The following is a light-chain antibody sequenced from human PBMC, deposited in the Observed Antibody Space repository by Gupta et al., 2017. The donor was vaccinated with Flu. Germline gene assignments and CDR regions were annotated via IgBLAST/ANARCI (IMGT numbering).Light chain of an antibody. V-gene: IGKV1-27*01. CDR3: QKYGGAPFT. J-gene: IGKJ4*01. Sequence: GQRVTITCRASQAIDSDLAWYQQKPGEVPKLLIYGASILHSGVPSRFSGSQSEADYTLTISNLQPEDIATYFCQKYGGAPFTLGGGTKVEIK. CDR2: GAS. CDR1: QAIDSD.